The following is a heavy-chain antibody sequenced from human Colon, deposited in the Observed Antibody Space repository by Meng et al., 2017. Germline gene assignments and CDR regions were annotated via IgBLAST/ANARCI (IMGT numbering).Heavy chain of an antibody. D-gene: IGHD6-13*01. CDR2: IYYSGST. CDR1: GGSIGSSSYY. CDR3: ASSIAAAGINFDY. J-gene: IGHJ4*02. V-gene: IGHV4-39*07. Sequence: QLELRGADLWLCQPSKPLSLTCTVSGGSIGSSSYYWGWIRQPPGKGLEWIGSIYYSGSTYYNPSLKSRVTISVDTSKNQFSLKLSSVTAADTAVYYCASSIAAAGINFDYWGQGTLVTVSS.